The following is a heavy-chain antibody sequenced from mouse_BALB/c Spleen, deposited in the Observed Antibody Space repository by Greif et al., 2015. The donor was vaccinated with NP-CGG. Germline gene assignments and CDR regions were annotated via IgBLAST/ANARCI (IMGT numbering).Heavy chain of an antibody. D-gene: IGHD1-2*01. J-gene: IGHJ3*01. Sequence: VQLQQSGPDLVKPSQSLSLTCTVTGYSITSGYSWHWTRQFPGNKLEWMGYIHYSGSTNYNPSLKSRISITRDTSKNQFFLQLNSVTTEDTATYYCARRVDYYGYDWFAYWGQGTLVTVSA. V-gene: IGHV3-1*02. CDR2: IHYSGST. CDR1: GYSITSGYS. CDR3: ARRVDYYGYDWFAY.